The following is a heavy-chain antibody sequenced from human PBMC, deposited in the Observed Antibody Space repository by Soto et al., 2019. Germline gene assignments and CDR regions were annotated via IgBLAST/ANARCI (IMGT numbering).Heavy chain of an antibody. J-gene: IGHJ1*01. V-gene: IGHV4-39*01. CDR2: IYYSGGT. CDR1: GGSISSSSYF. D-gene: IGHD3-9*01. Sequence: SETLSLTCTVSGGSISSSSYFWGWIRQPPGKGLEWIGSIYYSGGTYYNPSLKSRVTISVDTSKNQFSLKLSSVTAADTAVYYCASLNILTGYYLPQWAQGTLVTVS. CDR3: ASLNILTGYYLPQ.